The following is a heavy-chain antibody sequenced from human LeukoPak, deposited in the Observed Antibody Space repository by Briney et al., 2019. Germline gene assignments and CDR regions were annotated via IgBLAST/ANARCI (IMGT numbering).Heavy chain of an antibody. CDR2: MNPNSGNT. Sequence: GASVKVSCKASGYTFTSYDINWVRQATGQGLEWMGWMNPNSGNTGYAQKFQGGVTMTRNTSISTAYMELSSLRSEDTAVYHCARAVYSSGWYEDYWGQGTLVTVSS. CDR3: ARAVYSSGWYEDY. V-gene: IGHV1-8*01. J-gene: IGHJ4*02. D-gene: IGHD6-19*01. CDR1: GYTFTSYD.